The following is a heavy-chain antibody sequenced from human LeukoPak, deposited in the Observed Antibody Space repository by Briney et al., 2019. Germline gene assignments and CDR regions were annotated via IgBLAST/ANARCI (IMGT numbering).Heavy chain of an antibody. Sequence: GGSLRLSCAASGFTFSDYYMSWIRQAPGKGLEWVASIKQDGSERYYVDSVKGRFTISRDNAKNSLFLQMNSLRAEDTAVYYCARDPLAGLYAFDVWGQGTMVIVSS. CDR1: GFTFSDYY. V-gene: IGHV3-7*01. J-gene: IGHJ3*01. CDR2: IKQDGSER. D-gene: IGHD6-19*01. CDR3: ARDPLAGLYAFDV.